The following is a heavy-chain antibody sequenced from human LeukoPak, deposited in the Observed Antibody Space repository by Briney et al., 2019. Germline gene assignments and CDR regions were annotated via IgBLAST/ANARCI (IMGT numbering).Heavy chain of an antibody. J-gene: IGHJ4*02. CDR2: IYTSGST. D-gene: IGHD5-12*01. Sequence: SETLSLTCTVSGDSISSGRYYWSWLRQPAGKGLEWIGRIYTSGSTNYNPSLKSRVTISVGTSKNQFSLKLSSVTAADTAVYYCAREGYVEELDYWGQGTLVTASS. CDR1: GDSISSGRYY. V-gene: IGHV4-61*02. CDR3: AREGYVEELDY.